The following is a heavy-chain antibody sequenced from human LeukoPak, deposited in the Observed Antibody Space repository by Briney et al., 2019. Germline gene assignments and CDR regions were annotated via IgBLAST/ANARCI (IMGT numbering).Heavy chain of an antibody. CDR2: ISVRSNYI. V-gene: IGHV3-21*01. CDR1: GYTFSSFS. D-gene: IGHD3-22*01. CDR3: VRLRRNSDTSGYYYYYDF. Sequence: GGSLRLSCVASGYTFSSFSITWVRQAPGKGLEWVSSISVRSNYIYYADSVRGRFSISRDDARDSLFLQMNSLRAEDTAVYYCVRLRRNSDTSGYYYYYDFWGQGTLVTVSS. J-gene: IGHJ4*02.